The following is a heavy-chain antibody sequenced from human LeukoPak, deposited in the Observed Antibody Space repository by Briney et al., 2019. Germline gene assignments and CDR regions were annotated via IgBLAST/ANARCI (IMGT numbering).Heavy chain of an antibody. CDR1: GYTFTGYY. D-gene: IGHD3-22*01. V-gene: IGHV1-2*02. Sequence: ASVKVSCQASGYTFTGYYIRWVRPAPGQGREWIGWIKPNSGGANYAQKFQGRVTMTRDTSISRTRMKWSRLGSDDTAVYCFARERSDRSGYYSGYFDYWGQGTLVTVSS. CDR2: IKPNSGGA. CDR3: ARERSDRSGYYSGYFDY. J-gene: IGHJ4*02.